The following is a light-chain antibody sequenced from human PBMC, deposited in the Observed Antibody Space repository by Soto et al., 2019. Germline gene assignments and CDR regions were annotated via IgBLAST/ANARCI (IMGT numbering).Light chain of an antibody. V-gene: IGLV2-11*01. CDR2: DVT. Sequence: QSALTQPRSVSGSPGQSVTISCTGTSSDVGSYYFVSWYQQHPGKAPKIIIYDVTKRPSGVPDRFSGSKSGNTASLTISGLQAEDEADYYCSSYTPSRNTYVVGTGTKVTVL. J-gene: IGLJ1*01. CDR1: SSDVGSYYF. CDR3: SSYTPSRNTYV.